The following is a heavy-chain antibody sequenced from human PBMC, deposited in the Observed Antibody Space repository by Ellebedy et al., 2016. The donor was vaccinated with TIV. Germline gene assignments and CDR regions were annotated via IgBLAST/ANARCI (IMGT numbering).Heavy chain of an antibody. CDR2: INPNSGAT. J-gene: IGHJ4*02. Sequence: AASVTVSCKASGYTFTGYYIHWVRQAPGQGLEWMGWINPNSGATNYAQKSQGRVTMTRDTSISTAYMELSGLRSDDTAVYYCTRDGTGKAFDYWGQGILVTVSS. V-gene: IGHV1-2*02. CDR3: TRDGTGKAFDY. D-gene: IGHD1-1*01. CDR1: GYTFTGYY.